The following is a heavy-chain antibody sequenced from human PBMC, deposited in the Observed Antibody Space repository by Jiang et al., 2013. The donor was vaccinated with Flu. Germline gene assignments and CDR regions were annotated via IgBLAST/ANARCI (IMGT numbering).Heavy chain of an antibody. D-gene: IGHD3-10*01. CDR1: GGSISSYY. CDR2: LLQWEH. CDR3: ARVDYYGSGRSPQGMDV. Sequence: SGPGLVKPSETLSLTCTVSGGSISSYYWSWIRAAPREGTGVHWVYLLQWEHQVQPSLKSRVTISVDTPRNQFSLKLSSVTAADTAVYYCARVDYYGSGRSPQGMDV. V-gene: IGHV4-59*01. J-gene: IGHJ6*01.